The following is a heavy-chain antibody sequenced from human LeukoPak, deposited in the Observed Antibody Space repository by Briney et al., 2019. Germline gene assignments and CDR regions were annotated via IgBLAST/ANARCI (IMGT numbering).Heavy chain of an antibody. J-gene: IGHJ4*02. CDR1: GGSISSSSSY. V-gene: IGHV4-39*01. Sequence: SETLSLTCTVSGGSISSSSSYWGWIRQPLGKGLEWIGSVRYSGKTYYNPSLKSRVTMSLDTSKNQFSLRLTSVTAADTAVYSCARHYYDSSGLAYYFDYWGQGTLVTVSS. D-gene: IGHD3-22*01. CDR2: VRYSGKT. CDR3: ARHYYDSSGLAYYFDY.